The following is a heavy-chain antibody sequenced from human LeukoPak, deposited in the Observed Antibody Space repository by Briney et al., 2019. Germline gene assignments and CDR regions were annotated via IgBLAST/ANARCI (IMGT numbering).Heavy chain of an antibody. J-gene: IGHJ4*02. CDR3: ATFPSGSWSAY. CDR1: GFTFSDSG. D-gene: IGHD1-26*01. Sequence: GGSLRLSCAASGFTFSDSGMHWVRQASGKGLEWVGHIRSKVDSYATVYAASVKGRFTITRDDSENTAYLQMNSLNAEDTAVYYCATFPSGSWSAYWGQGTLVTVSS. CDR2: IRSKVDSYAT. V-gene: IGHV3-73*01.